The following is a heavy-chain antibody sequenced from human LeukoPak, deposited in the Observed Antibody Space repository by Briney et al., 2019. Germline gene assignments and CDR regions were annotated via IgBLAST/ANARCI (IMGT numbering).Heavy chain of an antibody. CDR1: GYTLTDYY. D-gene: IGHD3-22*01. V-gene: IGHV1-2*02. Sequence: GASVKVSCKASGYTLTDYYLHWVRQAPGQGLEWMGWINPNSGGTNYVEKFQDRVTMTRDTSISTAYMDLSRLRSDDTAVYFCAREAYYYDSSGYYPYYFDYWGQGTLVTVSS. J-gene: IGHJ4*02. CDR3: AREAYYYDSSGYYPYYFDY. CDR2: INPNSGGT.